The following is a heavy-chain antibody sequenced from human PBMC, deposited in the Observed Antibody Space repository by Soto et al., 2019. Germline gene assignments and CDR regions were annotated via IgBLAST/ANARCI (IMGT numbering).Heavy chain of an antibody. V-gene: IGHV4-34*01. CDR3: ARRLDV. CDR1: GASFSGYY. CDR2: INHSGST. Sequence: QVQLQQWGAGLLKPSETLSLTCAVYGASFSGYYWSWIRQPPGKGLEWIGEINHSGSTNYNPSLKSRVTISVDTSKNQFSLNLSSVIAADTAVYYCARRLDVWGQGITVTVSS. J-gene: IGHJ6*02.